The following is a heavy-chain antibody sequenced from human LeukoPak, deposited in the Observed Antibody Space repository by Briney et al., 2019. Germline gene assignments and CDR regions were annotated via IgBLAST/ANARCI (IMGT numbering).Heavy chain of an antibody. CDR3: ARGGLGYCSSTSCYTNNWFDP. CDR2: MNPNSGNT. Sequence: ASVKVSCKASGYTFTSYDINWVRQATGQGLEWMGWMNPNSGNTGYAQKFQGRVTMTRNTSISTAYMELSSLRSEDTAVYYCARGGLGYCSSTSCYTNNWFDPWGQGTLVTVSS. D-gene: IGHD2-2*02. CDR1: GYTFTSYD. J-gene: IGHJ5*02. V-gene: IGHV1-8*01.